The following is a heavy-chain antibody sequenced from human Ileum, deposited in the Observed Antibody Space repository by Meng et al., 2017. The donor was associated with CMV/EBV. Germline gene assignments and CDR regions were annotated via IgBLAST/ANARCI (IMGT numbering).Heavy chain of an antibody. D-gene: IGHD3-3*01. CDR2: IKTDGSEK. V-gene: IGHV3-7*01. CDR1: GFTFSDYW. Sequence: GESLKISCAASGFTFSDYWMSWVRQAPGKGLEWVAIIKTDGSEKYYVDSVKGRFIISRDNPKNSLYLQMNSLRAEDTAVYFCARDRSWSDYDYWGQGILVTVSS. J-gene: IGHJ4*02. CDR3: ARDRSWSDYDY.